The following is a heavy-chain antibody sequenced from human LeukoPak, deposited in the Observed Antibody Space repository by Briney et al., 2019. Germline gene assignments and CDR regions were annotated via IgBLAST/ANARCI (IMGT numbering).Heavy chain of an antibody. CDR2: ISAYNGNT. CDR1: GYTFTSYG. V-gene: IGHV1-18*01. J-gene: IGHJ4*02. Sequence: APVKVSCKASGYTFTSYGISWVRQAPGQGLEWMGWISAYNGNTNYAQKLQGRVTMTRDTSISTAYMELSRLRSDDTAVYYCASGEYDYVWGSYDYWGQGTLVTVSS. D-gene: IGHD3-16*01. CDR3: ASGEYDYVWGSYDY.